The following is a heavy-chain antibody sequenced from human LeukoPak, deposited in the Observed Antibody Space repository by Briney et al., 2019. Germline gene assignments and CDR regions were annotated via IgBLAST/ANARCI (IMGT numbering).Heavy chain of an antibody. D-gene: IGHD2-2*01. J-gene: IGHJ4*02. V-gene: IGHV3-9*01. CDR1: GFTFDDYP. CDR3: AKGYCSSTSCLWIY. Sequence: GGSLRLSCAVSGFTFDDYPMYWVRQAPGKGLEWVSGISWNSGSIAYADSVKGRFTISRDNAKNSLYLQMNSLRAEDTALYYCAKGYCSSTSCLWIYWGQGTLVTVSS. CDR2: ISWNSGSI.